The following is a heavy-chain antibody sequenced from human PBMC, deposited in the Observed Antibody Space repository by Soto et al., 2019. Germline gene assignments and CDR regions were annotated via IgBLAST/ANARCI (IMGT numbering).Heavy chain of an antibody. CDR1: GGTFSSYA. Sequence: AASVKVSFKASGGTFSSYAISWVRQAPGQGLEWMGGIIPIFGTANYAQKFQGRVTITADESTSTAYMELSSLRSEDTAVYYCARDGHPYYYDSSAPRFDPWGQGTLVTVSS. J-gene: IGHJ5*02. D-gene: IGHD3-22*01. CDR3: ARDGHPYYYDSSAPRFDP. V-gene: IGHV1-69*13. CDR2: IIPIFGTA.